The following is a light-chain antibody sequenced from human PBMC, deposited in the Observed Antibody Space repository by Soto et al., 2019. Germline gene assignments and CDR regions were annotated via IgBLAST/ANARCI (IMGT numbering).Light chain of an antibody. CDR2: EGS. CDR3: CSYAGSSLYV. CDR1: SSDVGTYNL. J-gene: IGLJ1*01. V-gene: IGLV2-23*01. Sequence: QSVLTQPASVSGSPGQSITISCTGTSSDVGTYNLVSWYQQHPGKVPKFLIYEGSKRPSGVSNRFSGSKSGNTASLTISGLQAEDEADYYCCSYAGSSLYVFGTGTKATVL.